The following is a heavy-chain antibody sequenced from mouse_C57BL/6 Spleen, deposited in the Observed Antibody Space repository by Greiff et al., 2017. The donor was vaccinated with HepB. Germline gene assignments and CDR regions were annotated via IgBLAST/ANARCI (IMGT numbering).Heavy chain of an antibody. J-gene: IGHJ2*01. CDR3: ASRRRDYFDY. V-gene: IGHV5-17*01. D-gene: IGHD2-12*01. Sequence: EVRLMESGGGLVKPGGSLKLSCAASGFTFSDYGMHWVRQAPEKGLEWVAYISSGSSTIYYADTVKGRFTISRDNAKNTLFLQMTSLRSEDTAMYYCASRRRDYFDYWGQGTTLTVSS. CDR1: GFTFSDYG. CDR2: ISSGSSTI.